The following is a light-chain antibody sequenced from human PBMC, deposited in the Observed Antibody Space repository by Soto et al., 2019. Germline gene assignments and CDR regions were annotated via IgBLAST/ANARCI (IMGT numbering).Light chain of an antibody. CDR1: QSTSSW. Sequence: DIQMTQSPSTLSASVGDRVTITCRASQSTSSWLAWYQQKPGKAPKLLIYDASSLESGVPSRFSGSGSGTEFTLTISSLQPDDVATYYCQQYNDYSWTFGQGTKVDIK. CDR2: DAS. V-gene: IGKV1-5*01. CDR3: QQYNDYSWT. J-gene: IGKJ1*01.